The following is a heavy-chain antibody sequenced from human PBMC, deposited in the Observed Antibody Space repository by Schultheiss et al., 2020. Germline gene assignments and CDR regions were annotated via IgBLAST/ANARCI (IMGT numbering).Heavy chain of an antibody. V-gene: IGHV4-59*01. J-gene: IGHJ4*02. D-gene: IGHD6-13*01. CDR3: ARETGHSRYFDY. CDR2: IYYSGST. Sequence: SETLSLTCTVSGGTISSYYWSWIRQPPGKGLEWIGYIYYSGSTNYNPSLKSRVTISVDTSKNQFSLKLSSVTAADTAVYYCARETGHSRYFDYWGQGTLVTVSS. CDR1: GGTISSYY.